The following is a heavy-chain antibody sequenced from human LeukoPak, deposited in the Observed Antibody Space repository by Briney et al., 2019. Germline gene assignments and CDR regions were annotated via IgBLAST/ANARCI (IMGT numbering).Heavy chain of an antibody. CDR3: ASTSSGIGLHPDAFDI. V-gene: IGHV1-46*01. Sequence: ASVKVSCKASGYTFTSYYMHWVRQAPGQGLEWMGIINPSGGSTSYAQKFQGRVTMTRDTSTSTVYMELSSLRSEDTAVYYCASTSSGIGLHPDAFDIWGQGTMVTVSS. D-gene: IGHD3-10*01. CDR1: GYTFTSYY. J-gene: IGHJ3*02. CDR2: INPSGGST.